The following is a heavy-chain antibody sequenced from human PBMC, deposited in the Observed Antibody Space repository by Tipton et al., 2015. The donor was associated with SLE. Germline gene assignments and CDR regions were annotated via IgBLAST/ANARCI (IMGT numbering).Heavy chain of an antibody. CDR3: ARGPGNPAGHPENYYYGMDV. D-gene: IGHD4-23*01. CDR1: GGSFSGYY. V-gene: IGHV4-34*01. J-gene: IGHJ6*02. CDR2: INHSGST. Sequence: TLSLTCAVYGGSFSGYYWSWIRQPPGKGLEWIGEINHSGSTNYSPSLKSRVTISVDTSKNQFSLKLSSVTAADTAVYYCARGPGNPAGHPENYYYGMDVWGQGTTVTVSS.